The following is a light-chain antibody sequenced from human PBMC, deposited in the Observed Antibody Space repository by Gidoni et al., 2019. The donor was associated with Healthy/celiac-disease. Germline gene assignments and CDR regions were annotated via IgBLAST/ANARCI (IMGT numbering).Light chain of an antibody. J-gene: IGLJ1*01. Sequence: QSVLTQPPSVSGAPGQRVTISCTGSSSTIGAGYDVHWYQQLPGTPPKLLIYGNSNRPSGVPDRFSGSKSGTSASLAITGLQAEDEADYYCQSYDSSLSLYVFGTGTKVTVL. V-gene: IGLV1-40*01. CDR3: QSYDSSLSLYV. CDR2: GNS. CDR1: SSTIGAGYD.